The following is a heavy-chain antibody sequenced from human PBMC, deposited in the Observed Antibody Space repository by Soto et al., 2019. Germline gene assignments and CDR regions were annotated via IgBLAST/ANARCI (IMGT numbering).Heavy chain of an antibody. CDR2: VYNSGST. Sequence: TSETLSLTCTVSGGSVSRGYYSWSWIRQPPGKGLEWIGYVYNSGSTNYNPSLKSRVTISVDTSKNQFSLKLSSVTAADTAVYYCARGIAGAWFDPWGQGTLVTVSS. V-gene: IGHV4-61*01. CDR1: GGSVSRGYYS. D-gene: IGHD1-26*01. J-gene: IGHJ5*02. CDR3: ARGIAGAWFDP.